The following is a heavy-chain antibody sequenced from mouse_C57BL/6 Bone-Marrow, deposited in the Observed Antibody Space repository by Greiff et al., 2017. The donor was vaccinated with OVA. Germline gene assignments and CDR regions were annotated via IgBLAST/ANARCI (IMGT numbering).Heavy chain of an antibody. Sequence: EVQVVESGGGLVKPGGSLKLSCAASGFTFSSYTMSWVRQTPEKRLEWVATISGGGGNTYYPDSVKGRFTISRDNAKNTLYLQMSSLRSEDTALYYCARRRLLYYAMDYWGQGTSVTVSS. CDR1: GFTFSSYT. V-gene: IGHV5-9*01. CDR3: ARRRLLYYAMDY. CDR2: ISGGGGNT. D-gene: IGHD2-3*01. J-gene: IGHJ4*01.